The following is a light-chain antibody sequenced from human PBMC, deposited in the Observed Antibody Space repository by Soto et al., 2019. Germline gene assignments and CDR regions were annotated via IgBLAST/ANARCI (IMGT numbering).Light chain of an antibody. CDR2: DVS. J-gene: IGLJ2*01. CDR1: SSDVGGYNY. Sequence: QSVLTQPPSASGSPGQSVTISCTGTSSDVGGYNYVSWYQQHPGKAPKLMIYDVSKRPSGVPDRFSGSKSGNTASLTVSGLQAEDEADYYCSSYAGSNYVVFGRGTKVTVL. V-gene: IGLV2-8*01. CDR3: SSYAGSNYVV.